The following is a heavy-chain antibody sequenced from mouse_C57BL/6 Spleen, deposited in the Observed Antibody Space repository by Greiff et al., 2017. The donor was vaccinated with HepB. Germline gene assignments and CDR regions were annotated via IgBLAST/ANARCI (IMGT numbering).Heavy chain of an antibody. CDR1: GYTFTDYE. Sequence: VQLQQSGAELVRPGASVTLSCKASGYTFTDYEMHWVKQTPVHGLEWIGAIDPETGGTAYNQKFKGKAILTADKSSSTAYMELRSLTSEDSAVYYCTGDYGSSYGFAYWGQGTLVTVAA. J-gene: IGHJ3*01. V-gene: IGHV1-15*01. D-gene: IGHD1-1*01. CDR2: IDPETGGT. CDR3: TGDYGSSYGFAY.